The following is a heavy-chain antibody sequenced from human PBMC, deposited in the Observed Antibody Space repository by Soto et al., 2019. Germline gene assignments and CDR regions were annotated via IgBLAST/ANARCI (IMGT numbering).Heavy chain of an antibody. J-gene: IGHJ4*02. CDR3: ARGGWSFDY. CDR2: INAGNGNT. CDR1: GGNFSRYA. Sequence: ASVKVSCKASGGNFSRYAISWLRQAPGQGLEWMGWINAGNGNTKYSQKFQGRVTITRDTSASTAYMELSSLRSEDTAVYYCARGGWSFDYWGQGTLVTVSS. D-gene: IGHD6-19*01. V-gene: IGHV1-3*01.